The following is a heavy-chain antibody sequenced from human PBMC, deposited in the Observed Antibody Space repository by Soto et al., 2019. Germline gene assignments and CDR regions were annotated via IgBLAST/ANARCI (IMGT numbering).Heavy chain of an antibody. Sequence: ASVKVSCKASGYTFTSHGISWVRQAPGQGLEWMGWISTYNGKTDYSQKFQGRVIMTADTRTTTGYMELRSRRSDDAAIYYCAGLLAEGVTYREDAFDIWGQGTKVTVSS. D-gene: IGHD2-21*02. V-gene: IGHV1-18*01. CDR3: AGLLAEGVTYREDAFDI. J-gene: IGHJ3*02. CDR1: GYTFTSHG. CDR2: ISTYNGKT.